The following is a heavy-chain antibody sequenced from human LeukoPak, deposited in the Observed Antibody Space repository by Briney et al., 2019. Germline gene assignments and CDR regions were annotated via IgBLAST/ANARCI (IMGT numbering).Heavy chain of an antibody. Sequence: GGSMTLSCAAYGFSFSNHWMHWVRQVPGKGLVWVSRINSDGSSTTYADSVKGRFTISRDNAKNTLYLQMNSLRDEDTAVYYCTRAVSQSSSWYGEFDCWGQGTQVTVSS. J-gene: IGHJ4*02. V-gene: IGHV3-74*03. CDR3: TRAVSQSSSWYGEFDC. CDR1: GFSFSNHW. CDR2: INSDGSST. D-gene: IGHD6-13*01.